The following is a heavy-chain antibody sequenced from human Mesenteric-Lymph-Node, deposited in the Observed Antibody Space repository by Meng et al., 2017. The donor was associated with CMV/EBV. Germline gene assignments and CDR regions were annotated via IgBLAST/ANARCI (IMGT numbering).Heavy chain of an antibody. CDR1: FTLSSYS. V-gene: IGHV3-21*04. CDR2: ISSSSSYI. J-gene: IGHJ2*01. Sequence: FTLSSYSMNWVRQAPGKGLEWVSSISSSSSYIYYADSVKGRFTISRDNAKNSLYLQMNSLRAEDTAVYYCARDRRGYDILTGYYTDWYFDLWGRGTLVT. CDR3: ARDRRGYDILTGYYTDWYFDL. D-gene: IGHD3-9*01.